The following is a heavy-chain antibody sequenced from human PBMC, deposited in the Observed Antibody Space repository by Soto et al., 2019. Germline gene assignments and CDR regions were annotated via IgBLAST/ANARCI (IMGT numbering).Heavy chain of an antibody. CDR3: ARELEGGVFDI. Sequence: QVHLQESGPQLVKPSQPLSLTCTVSGGPVRDAFSYWTWIRQPPGKGPEWMGYLSYTGSTYYNPSLRNRATISGDGSSNLLSLRLSSVTAADTAVYYCARELEGGVFDIWGRGTLVTVSS. V-gene: IGHV4-30-4*01. J-gene: IGHJ3*02. CDR2: LSYTGST. D-gene: IGHD2-8*02. CDR1: GGPVRDAFSY.